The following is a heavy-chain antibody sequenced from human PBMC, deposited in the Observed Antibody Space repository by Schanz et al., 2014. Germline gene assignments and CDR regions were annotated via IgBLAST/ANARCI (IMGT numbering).Heavy chain of an antibody. CDR2: ISASGGST. Sequence: VQLVESGGGLVKPGGSLRLSCAASGFTFSDYYMSWIRQAPGKGLEWVSTISASGGSTYYADSVKGRFTISRDNSKNTLYLQMNSLRAEDTAVYYCAKDLLYGAPMPLNHLDYWGQGTLVTVSS. CDR1: GFTFSDYY. V-gene: IGHV3-23*04. CDR3: AKDLLYGAPMPLNHLDY. J-gene: IGHJ4*02. D-gene: IGHD2-2*01.